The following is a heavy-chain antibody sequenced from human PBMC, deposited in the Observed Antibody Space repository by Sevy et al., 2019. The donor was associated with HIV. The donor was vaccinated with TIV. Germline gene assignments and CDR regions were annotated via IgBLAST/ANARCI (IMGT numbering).Heavy chain of an antibody. V-gene: IGHV4-59*01. CDR2: IYYSGST. CDR3: ARRSYGGSSFDY. J-gene: IGHJ4*02. Sequence: SETLSLNCTVSGGSISYYCWSWIRQPPGKGLEWIGYIYYSGSTNYNPSLKSRVTISVDTSKNQFSLKLSSVTAADTAVYYCARRSYGGSSFDYWGQGTLVTVSS. D-gene: IGHD1-26*01. CDR1: GGSISYYC.